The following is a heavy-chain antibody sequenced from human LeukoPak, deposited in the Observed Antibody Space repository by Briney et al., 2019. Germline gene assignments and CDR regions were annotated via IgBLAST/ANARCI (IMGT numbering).Heavy chain of an antibody. CDR3: ARLVTSGWYAPDY. Sequence: GASVKVSCKASGYTFTSYDISWVRQAPGQGLEWMGWISAYNGKTKYAQKFQGRVTMTTDTSTSTAYMELRSLRSDDTAVYYCARLVTSGWYAPDYWGQGTLVTVSS. D-gene: IGHD6-19*01. V-gene: IGHV1-18*04. CDR1: GYTFTSYD. CDR2: ISAYNGKT. J-gene: IGHJ4*02.